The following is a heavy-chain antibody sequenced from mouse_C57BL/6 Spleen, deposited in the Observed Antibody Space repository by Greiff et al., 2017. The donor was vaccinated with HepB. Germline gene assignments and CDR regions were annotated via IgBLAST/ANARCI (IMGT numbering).Heavy chain of an antibody. D-gene: IGHD1-1*01. J-gene: IGHJ1*03. CDR2: IYPSDSET. Sequence: VQLQQPGAELVRPGSSVKLSCKASGYTFTSYWMDWVKQRPGQGLEWIGNIYPSDSETHYNQKFKDKATLTVDKSSSTAYMQLSSLTSEDSAVYYCARRRGYYYGRSYGWYFDVWGTGTTVTVSS. CDR3: ARRRGYYYGRSYGWYFDV. CDR1: GYTFTSYW. V-gene: IGHV1-61*01.